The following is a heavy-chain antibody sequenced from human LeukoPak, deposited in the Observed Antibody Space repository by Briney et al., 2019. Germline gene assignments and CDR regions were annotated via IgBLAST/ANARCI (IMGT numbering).Heavy chain of an antibody. J-gene: IGHJ4*02. V-gene: IGHV4-4*07. CDR3: ARLGSDYDYVWGSYRPFDY. D-gene: IGHD3-16*02. CDR1: GGSISSYH. Sequence: SETLSLTCTGSGGSISSYHWGWLRQPAGKGLEWISRIYTSGSTNYNPSLKSRVTMSVDTSKNQFSLKLSSVTAADTAVYYCARLGSDYDYVWGSYRPFDYWGQGTLVTVSS. CDR2: IYTSGST.